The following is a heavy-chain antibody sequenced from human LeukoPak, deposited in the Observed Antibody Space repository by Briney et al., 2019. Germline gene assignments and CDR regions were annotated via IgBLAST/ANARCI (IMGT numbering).Heavy chain of an antibody. Sequence: SETLSLTCAVYGGSFSGYYWSWIRQPPGKGLEWIGEINHSGSTNYNPSLKSRVTISVDTSKNQFSLRLSSVTAADTAVYYYARSSYGLFDYWGQGTLVTVSS. CDR2: INHSGST. CDR1: GGSFSGYY. V-gene: IGHV4-34*01. D-gene: IGHD5-18*01. CDR3: ARSSYGLFDY. J-gene: IGHJ4*02.